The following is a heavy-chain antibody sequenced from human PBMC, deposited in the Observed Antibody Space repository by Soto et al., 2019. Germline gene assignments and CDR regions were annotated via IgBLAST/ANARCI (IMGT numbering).Heavy chain of an antibody. CDR2: IYYSGST. V-gene: IGHV4-31*03. Sequence: QVQLQESGPGLVKPSQTLSLTCTVSGGSISSGGYYWSWIRQHPGKGLEWIGYIYYSGSTYYNPSLKSRVTISVDTSKNQFSLKLSSVTAADTAVYYCAREPGYDILTGYGGLDYWGQGTLVTVGS. CDR3: AREPGYDILTGYGGLDY. CDR1: GGSISSGGYY. J-gene: IGHJ4*02. D-gene: IGHD3-9*01.